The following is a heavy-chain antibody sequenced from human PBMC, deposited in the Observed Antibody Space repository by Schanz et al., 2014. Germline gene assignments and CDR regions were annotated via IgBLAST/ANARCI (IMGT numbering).Heavy chain of an antibody. J-gene: IGHJ4*02. Sequence: EVQLLESGGGLVQPGGSLRLSCAASGFTFSAYAMTWVRQIPGRGLEWVSAISGSGGSTYYADSVKGRFTISRDNSNKTVDLQMNSLRAEDTALYYCVRDELLWFGEVLSLDYWGQGTLVSVSS. CDR3: VRDELLWFGEVLSLDY. V-gene: IGHV3-23*01. CDR1: GFTFSAYA. D-gene: IGHD3-10*01. CDR2: ISGSGGST.